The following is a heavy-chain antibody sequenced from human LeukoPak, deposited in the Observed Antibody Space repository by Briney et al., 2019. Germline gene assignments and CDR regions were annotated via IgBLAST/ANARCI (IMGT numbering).Heavy chain of an antibody. Sequence: WASVTVSCTASGYTFSVYAVIWVRQAPGQGLEWMGWINTNTGNPTYAQGFTGRFVFSLDTSVSTAYLQISSLKAEDTAVYYCARPGSGYPHDAFDTWGQGTMVTVSS. D-gene: IGHD3-3*01. V-gene: IGHV7-4-1*02. CDR1: GYTFSVYA. J-gene: IGHJ3*02. CDR3: ARPGSGYPHDAFDT. CDR2: INTNTGNP.